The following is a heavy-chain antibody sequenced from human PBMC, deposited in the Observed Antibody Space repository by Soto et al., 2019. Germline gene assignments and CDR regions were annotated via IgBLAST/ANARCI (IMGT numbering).Heavy chain of an antibody. CDR2: IWYDGSNK. CDR3: ARDADYGDYEADAFDI. Sequence: QVQLVESGGGVVQPGRSLRLSCAASGFTFSSYGMHWVRQAPGKGLEWVAVIWYDGSNKYYADSVKGRFTISRDNSKNTLYLQMNSLRAEDTAVYYCARDADYGDYEADAFDIWGQGTMVTVSS. J-gene: IGHJ3*02. D-gene: IGHD4-17*01. V-gene: IGHV3-33*01. CDR1: GFTFSSYG.